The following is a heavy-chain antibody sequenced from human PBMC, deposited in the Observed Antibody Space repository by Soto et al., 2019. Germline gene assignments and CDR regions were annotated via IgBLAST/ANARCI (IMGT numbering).Heavy chain of an antibody. Sequence: GGSLRLSCAASGFTFSSYAMHWVRQAPGEELEWVAVISYDGSNKYYADSVKGRFTISRDNSKNTLYLQMNSLRAEDTAVYYCAXDQDIRLVRIRKSFDYWGQGTLVTVSS. CDR2: ISYDGSNK. V-gene: IGHV3-30-3*01. J-gene: IGHJ4*02. CDR1: GFTFSSYA. D-gene: IGHD2-15*01. CDR3: AXDQDIRLVRIRKSFDY.